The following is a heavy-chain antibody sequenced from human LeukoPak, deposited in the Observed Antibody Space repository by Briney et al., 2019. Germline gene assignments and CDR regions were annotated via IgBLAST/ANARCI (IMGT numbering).Heavy chain of an antibody. CDR1: GGSFSSYY. J-gene: IGHJ3*02. Sequence: SETLSLTCAVYGGSFSSYYWSWIRQPPGKGLEWIGEINHSGSTNYNPSLKSRVTISVDTSTNQFSLKVSSVTAADTAVYYCARVYYYDSSGFDAFDIWGQGTMVTVSS. D-gene: IGHD3-22*01. V-gene: IGHV4-34*01. CDR3: ARVYYYDSSGFDAFDI. CDR2: INHSGST.